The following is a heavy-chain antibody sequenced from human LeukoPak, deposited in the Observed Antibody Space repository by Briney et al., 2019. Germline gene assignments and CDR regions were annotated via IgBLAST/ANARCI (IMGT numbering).Heavy chain of an antibody. CDR3: ARGANGDNFDY. D-gene: IGHD4-17*01. Sequence: GGSLRLSCAASGFTFSSYWMSWVRQAPGKGLERVANIKQDGSEKYYVDSVKGRFTISRDNAKNSLYLQMNSLRAEDTAVYYCARGANGDNFDYWGQGTLVTVSS. J-gene: IGHJ4*02. CDR2: IKQDGSEK. CDR1: GFTFSSYW. V-gene: IGHV3-7*01.